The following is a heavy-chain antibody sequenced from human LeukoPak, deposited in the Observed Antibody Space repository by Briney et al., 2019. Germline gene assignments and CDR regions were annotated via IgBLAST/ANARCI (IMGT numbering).Heavy chain of an antibody. V-gene: IGHV4-38-2*01. CDR1: GYSISSGYY. CDR3: ARQAARYRSPNWFDP. J-gene: IGHJ5*02. D-gene: IGHD6-13*01. CDR2: IYHSGST. Sequence: SETLSLTCAVSGYSISSGYYWGWIRQPPGKGLEWIGSIYHSGSTYYNPSLKSRVTISVDTSKNQFSLKLSSVTAADTAVYYCARQAARYRSPNWFDPWGQGTLVTVSS.